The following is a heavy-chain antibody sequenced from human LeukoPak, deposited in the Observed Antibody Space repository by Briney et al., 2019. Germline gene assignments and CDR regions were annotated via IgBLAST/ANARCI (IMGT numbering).Heavy chain of an antibody. CDR3: ARGPRVPYCSSPSCSAGMDV. CDR2: VNSNTGDA. CDR1: GYTFTSLD. Sequence: GASVKVSCKPSGYTFTSLDINWVRQAPGQGLEWMGWVNSNTGDAVYAQKFQDRVTMTRDISRGTAYMELSSLRSEDTAVYYCARGPRVPYCSSPSCSAGMDVWGKGTTVTVSS. V-gene: IGHV1-8*01. D-gene: IGHD2-2*01. J-gene: IGHJ6*04.